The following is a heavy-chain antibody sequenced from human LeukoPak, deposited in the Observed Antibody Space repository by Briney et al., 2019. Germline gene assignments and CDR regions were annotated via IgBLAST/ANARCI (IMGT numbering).Heavy chain of an antibody. J-gene: IGHJ4*02. V-gene: IGHV4-59*12. CDR1: GGSIRSYY. D-gene: IGHD6-19*01. CDR2: IYYSGST. CDR3: ARGTYSSGWYFDY. Sequence: SETLSLTCTVSGGSIRSYYWSWIRQPPGKGLEWIGYIYYSGSTNYNPSLKSRVTISVDTSKNQFSLKLSSVTAADTAVYYCARGTYSSGWYFDYWGQGTLVTVSS.